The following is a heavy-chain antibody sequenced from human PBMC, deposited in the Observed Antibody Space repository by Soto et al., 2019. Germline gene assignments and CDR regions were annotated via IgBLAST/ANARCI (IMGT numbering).Heavy chain of an antibody. CDR1: GFTFSNYA. CDR3: AKERLGRGIEY. J-gene: IGHJ4*02. CDR2: VNNGGGGK. D-gene: IGHD3-10*01. V-gene: IGHV3-23*01. Sequence: EVLLLDSGGGLVQPGGSLRLSCAASGFTFSNYAMTWVRQAPGKGPEWISTVNNGGGGKYYADSVKGRFTISRDNSKNTLYLQVSSLRDEDTAVYYCAKERLGRGIEYWGQGILVTVSS.